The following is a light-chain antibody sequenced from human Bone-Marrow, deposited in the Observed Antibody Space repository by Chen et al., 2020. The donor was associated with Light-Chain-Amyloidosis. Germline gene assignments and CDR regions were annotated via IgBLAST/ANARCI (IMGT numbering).Light chain of an antibody. CDR3: QSYDTRLRGSV. V-gene: IGLV1-40*01. Sequence: QSVLTQPPSVSGPPGQRVTISCTGSRSNIGAPYDGHWYQQLPGTAPKRLIYGNNNRPSGVPDRFSGSNSGSSASLAITGLRADDEADYYGQSYDTRLRGSVFGGGTRLTVL. J-gene: IGLJ2*01. CDR1: RSNIGAPYD. CDR2: GNN.